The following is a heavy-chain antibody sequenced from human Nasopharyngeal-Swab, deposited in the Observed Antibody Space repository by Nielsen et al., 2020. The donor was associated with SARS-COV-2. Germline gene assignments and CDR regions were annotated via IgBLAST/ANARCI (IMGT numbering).Heavy chain of an antibody. CDR3: AKDRQYSSSDDYYYYYMDV. CDR2: ISGSGGST. V-gene: IGHV3-23*01. Sequence: GGSLRLSCAASGFTCSSYAMSWVRQAPGKGLEWAAAISGSGGSTYYADSVKGRFTISRDNSKNTLYLQMNSLRAEDTAVYYCAKDRQYSSSDDYYYYYMDVWGKGTTVTVSS. J-gene: IGHJ6*03. CDR1: GFTCSSYA. D-gene: IGHD6-13*01.